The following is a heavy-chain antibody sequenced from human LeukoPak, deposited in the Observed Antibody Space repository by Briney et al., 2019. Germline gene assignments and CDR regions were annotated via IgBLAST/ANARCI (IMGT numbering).Heavy chain of an antibody. CDR2: ISSSGSTI. V-gene: IGHV3-48*03. J-gene: IGHJ6*02. CDR3: ARVVVEGYYYDSSGLDV. D-gene: IGHD3-22*01. CDR1: GFIFRSYA. Sequence: GGSLRLSCVGSGFIFRSYAMTWVRQAPGKGLEWVSYISSSGSTIYYADSVKGRFTISRDNAKNSLYLQMNSLRAEDTAVYYCARVVVEGYYYDSSGLDVWGQGTTVTVSS.